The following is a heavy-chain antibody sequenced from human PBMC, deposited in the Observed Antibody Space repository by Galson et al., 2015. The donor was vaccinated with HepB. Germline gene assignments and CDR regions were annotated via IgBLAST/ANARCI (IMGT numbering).Heavy chain of an antibody. J-gene: IGHJ3*02. CDR3: ATAWVGARGVHEGAFDI. V-gene: IGHV1-24*01. Sequence: SVKVSCKVSGYTLTELSMHWVRQAPGKGLEWRGGFDPEDGETIYAQKFQGRVTMTEDTSTDTAYMELSSLRSEDTAVYYCATAWVGARGVHEGAFDIWGQGTMVTVSS. CDR2: FDPEDGET. D-gene: IGHD1-26*01. CDR1: GYTLTELS.